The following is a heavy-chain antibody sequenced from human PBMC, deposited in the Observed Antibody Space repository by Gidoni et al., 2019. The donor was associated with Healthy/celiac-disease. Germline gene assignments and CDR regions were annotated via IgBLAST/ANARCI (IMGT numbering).Heavy chain of an antibody. CDR1: GFTFDYYV. V-gene: IGHV3-9*01. J-gene: IGHJ4*02. CDR2: ISWNSGSI. D-gene: IGHD5-18*01. CDR3: AKDQTADVDTAMGYDY. Sequence: EVQLVESGGGLVQPGRSLRLSCAASGFTFDYYVMHWVRQAPGKGLGWVSGISWNSGSIGYADSVKGRFTISRDNAKNTLYLQMNSLRAEDTALYYCAKDQTADVDTAMGYDYWGQGTLVTVSS.